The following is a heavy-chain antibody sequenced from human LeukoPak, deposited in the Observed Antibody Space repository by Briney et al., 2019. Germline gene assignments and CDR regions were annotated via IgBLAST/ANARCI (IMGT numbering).Heavy chain of an antibody. CDR2: ISYDGSNE. CDR1: GFTFSSYA. V-gene: IGHV3-30-3*01. D-gene: IGHD3-10*01. J-gene: IGHJ4*02. Sequence: GGSLRLSCAASGFTFSSYAMHWVRQAPGKGLEWVAVISYDGSNEYYADSVKGRLTISRDNSKNTLYLQMNSLRAEDTAVYYCARDHAYYGSGHPPGFDYWGQGTLVTVSS. CDR3: ARDHAYYGSGHPPGFDY.